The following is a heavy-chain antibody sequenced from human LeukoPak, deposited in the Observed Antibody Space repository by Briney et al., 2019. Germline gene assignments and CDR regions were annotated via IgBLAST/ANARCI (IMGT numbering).Heavy chain of an antibody. CDR2: ISPYNGHT. J-gene: IGHJ4*02. CDR1: GYTFTSYG. Sequence: ASLKVSCKASGYTFTSYGISWVRQAPGQGVEWMGWISPYNGHTNYAQKLQGRVTMTTDTSTGTGYMELRSLRSDDTAVYYCARGSYCDYWGQGTLVTVSS. V-gene: IGHV1-18*01. CDR3: ARGSYCDY. D-gene: IGHD1-26*01.